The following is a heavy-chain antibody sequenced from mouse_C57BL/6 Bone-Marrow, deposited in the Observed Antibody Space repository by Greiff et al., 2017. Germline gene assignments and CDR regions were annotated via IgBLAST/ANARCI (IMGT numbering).Heavy chain of an antibody. CDR1: GFTFSDYY. J-gene: IGHJ3*01. CDR3: ERQEGFAY. Sequence: EVKLMESGGGLVQPGGSLKLSCAASGFTFSDYYMYWVRQTPEKRLEWVAYISNGGGSTYYPDTVKGRFTISRDNAKNTLYLQMSRLKSEDTAMYYCERQEGFAYWGQGTLVTVSA. CDR2: ISNGGGST. V-gene: IGHV5-12*01.